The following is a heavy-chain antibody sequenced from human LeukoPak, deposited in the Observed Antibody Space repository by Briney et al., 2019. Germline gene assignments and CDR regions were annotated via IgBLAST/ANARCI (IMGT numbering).Heavy chain of an antibody. D-gene: IGHD3-9*01. Sequence: ASVKVSCKASGGTFSSYAISWVRQAPGQGLEWMGWISAYNGNTNYAQKLQGRITMTTDTSTSTAYMELRSLRSDDTAVYYCARDRGDVLTGYYGKYFDYWGQGTLVTVSS. CDR2: ISAYNGNT. V-gene: IGHV1-18*01. J-gene: IGHJ4*02. CDR3: ARDRGDVLTGYYGKYFDY. CDR1: GGTFSSYA.